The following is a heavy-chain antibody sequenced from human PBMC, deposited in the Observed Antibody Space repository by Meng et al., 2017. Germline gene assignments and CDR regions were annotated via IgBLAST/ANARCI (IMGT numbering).Heavy chain of an antibody. CDR1: GGSFSGYY. CDR2: INHSGST. D-gene: IGHD3-22*01. V-gene: IGHV4-34*01. CDR3: ARATYYYDSSGYYYYFDY. J-gene: IGHJ4*02. Sequence: GSLRLSCAVYGGSFSGYYWSWIRQPPGKGLEWIGEINHSGSTNYNPSLKSRVTISVDTSKNQFSLKLSSVTAADTAVYYCARATYYYDSSGYYYYFDYWGQGTLVTVSS.